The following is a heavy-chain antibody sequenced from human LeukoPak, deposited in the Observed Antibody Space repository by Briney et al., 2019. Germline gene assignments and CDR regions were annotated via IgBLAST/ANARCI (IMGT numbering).Heavy chain of an antibody. CDR2: ISYDGSNK. D-gene: IGHD6-19*01. CDR3: AKELRWQWLDGYYFDY. J-gene: IGHJ4*02. V-gene: IGHV3-30*18. CDR1: GFTFSSYG. Sequence: PGGSLRLSCAASGFTFSSYGMHWVRQAPGKGLEWVAVISYDGSNKYYADSVKGRFTISRDNSKNTLYLQMNSLRAEDTAVYYCAKELRWQWLDGYYFDYWGQGTLVTVSS.